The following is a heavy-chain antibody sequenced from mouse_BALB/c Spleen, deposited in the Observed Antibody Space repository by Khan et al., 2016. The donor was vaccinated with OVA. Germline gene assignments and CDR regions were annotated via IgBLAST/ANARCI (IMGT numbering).Heavy chain of an antibody. J-gene: IGHJ1*01. CDR3: TGWASWVCDV. Sequence: QVQLQQSGTELIRPGTSVKMSCKASGYTFTNYWLGWVKQRPGHGLEWIGDIYPRGDNTNYYEKFKGKATLTVDTSSNSAYMQLRSLTSEDSAVDFCTGWASWVCDVWGAGTTVTVSS. D-gene: IGHD3-1*01. CDR1: GYTFTNYW. CDR2: IYPRGDNT. V-gene: IGHV1-63*02.